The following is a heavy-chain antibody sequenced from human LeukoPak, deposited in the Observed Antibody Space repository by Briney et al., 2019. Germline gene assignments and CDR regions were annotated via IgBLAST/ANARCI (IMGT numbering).Heavy chain of an antibody. CDR1: GGSISSGDYY. V-gene: IGHV4-61*08. Sequence: SETLSLTCTVSGGSISSGDYYWSWIRQPPGKGLEWIGYIYYSGSTNYNPSLKSRVTISVDTSKNQFSLKLSSVTAADTAVYYCARDRAEMVRGVRYYYYGMDVWGQGTTVTVSS. CDR3: ARDRAEMVRGVRYYYYGMDV. CDR2: IYYSGST. J-gene: IGHJ6*02. D-gene: IGHD3-10*01.